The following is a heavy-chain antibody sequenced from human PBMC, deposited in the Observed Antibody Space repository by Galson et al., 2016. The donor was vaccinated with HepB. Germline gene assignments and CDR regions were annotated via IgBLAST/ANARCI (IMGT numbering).Heavy chain of an antibody. Sequence: QSGAEVKKPGESLQISCKASGYRFTSYWIGWVRQMPGKGLEWMGIIFPNDSDIRYSPSFQGQVTISADKSITTAYLQWSSLKASDTAIYYCVRLPQSYYYDSNAILKYYYYYVDVWGKGTTVAVSS. V-gene: IGHV5-51*01. D-gene: IGHD3-22*01. J-gene: IGHJ6*03. CDR2: IFPNDSDI. CDR1: GYRFTSYW. CDR3: VRLPQSYYYDSNAILKYYYYYVDV.